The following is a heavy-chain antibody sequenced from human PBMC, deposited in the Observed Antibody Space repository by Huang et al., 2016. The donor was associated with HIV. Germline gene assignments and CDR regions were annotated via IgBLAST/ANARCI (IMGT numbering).Heavy chain of an antibody. D-gene: IGHD3-22*01. CDR3: ARDPRIQSWLNYFDS. CDR1: GFSISSYW. CDR2: INSEGSMT. Sequence: EVQLVESGGGLVQPGGSLRLSCAASGFSISSYWMHWVRQAPGKGLVCVSRINSEGSMTSYADSVKGRFIISRDNAKNTLDLQMNSLRAEDTALYYCARDPRIQSWLNYFDSWGQGTLVSVSS. V-gene: IGHV3-74*01. J-gene: IGHJ4*02.